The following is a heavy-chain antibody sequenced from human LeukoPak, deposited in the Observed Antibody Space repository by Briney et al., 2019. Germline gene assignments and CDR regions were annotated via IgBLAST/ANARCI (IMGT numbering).Heavy chain of an antibody. CDR1: GGSISSGGYY. CDR2: IYYSGST. V-gene: IGHV4-31*03. D-gene: IGHD2-2*01. CDR3: ARALIVPTPRAEYFDS. J-gene: IGHJ4*02. Sequence: SQTLSLTCTVSGGSISSGGYYWSWIRQHPGKGLEWIGCIYYSGSTYYNPSLKSRLTISVDKSKNQFSLKLSSVTAADTAVYYCARALIVPTPRAEYFDSWGQGTLVTVSS.